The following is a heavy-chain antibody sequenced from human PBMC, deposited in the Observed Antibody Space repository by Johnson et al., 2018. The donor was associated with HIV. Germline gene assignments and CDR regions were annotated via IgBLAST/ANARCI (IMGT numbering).Heavy chain of an antibody. CDR1: GFTVSTNY. V-gene: IGHV3-66*01. D-gene: IGHD1-26*01. Sequence: MQLVESGGGLVQPGGSLRLSCAASGFTVSTNYMSWIRQAPGKGLEWVSVIYSGDTTYYAGSVKGRFTISRDDSKNTLYLQMNSLKTEDTALYYCTTDVPGGPYYNAFDIWGQGTMVTVSS. J-gene: IGHJ3*02. CDR2: IYSGDTT. CDR3: TTDVPGGPYYNAFDI.